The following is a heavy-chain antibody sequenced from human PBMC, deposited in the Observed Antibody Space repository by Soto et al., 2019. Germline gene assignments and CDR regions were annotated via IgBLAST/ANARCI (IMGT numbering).Heavy chain of an antibody. CDR3: ARHSDYDILTGSQPNWFDP. D-gene: IGHD3-9*01. J-gene: IGHJ5*02. CDR1: GGSISSSSYY. Sequence: SETLSLTCTVSGGSISSSSYYWGWIRQPPGKGLEWIGSIYYSGSTYYNPSLKSRVTISVDTSKNQFSLKLGSVTAEDTAVYYCARHSDYDILTGSQPNWFDPWGQGTLVTVSS. CDR2: IYYSGST. V-gene: IGHV4-39*01.